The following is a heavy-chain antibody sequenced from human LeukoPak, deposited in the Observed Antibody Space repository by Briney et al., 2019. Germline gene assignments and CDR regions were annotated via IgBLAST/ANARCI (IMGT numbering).Heavy chain of an antibody. CDR1: GFTFSSYG. J-gene: IGHJ4*02. D-gene: IGHD6-13*01. CDR3: AKDRATIAAAGTGFDY. Sequence: TGGSLRLSCAASGFTFSSYGMHWVRQAPGKGLEWVAFIRYDGSNKYYADSVKGRFTISRDNSKNTLYLQMNSQRAEDTAVYYCAKDRATIAAAGTGFDYWGQGTLVTVSS. V-gene: IGHV3-30*02. CDR2: IRYDGSNK.